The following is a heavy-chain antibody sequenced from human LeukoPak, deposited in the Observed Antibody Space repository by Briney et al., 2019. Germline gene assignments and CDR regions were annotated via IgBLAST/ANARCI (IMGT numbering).Heavy chain of an antibody. CDR3: ARDETRKFMVRGGSDY. J-gene: IGHJ4*02. V-gene: IGHV3-48*01. CDR1: GFTFSYYM. CDR2: NSSSSNTI. Sequence: GGSLRLSCAASGFTFSYYMMNSVRQAPGKGLERVSYNSSSSNTICHADSVKGRFTISRDNAKNSVDLQMNSLRVEDSAVYYCARDETRKFMVRGGSDYWGQGTLVTVSS. D-gene: IGHD3-10*01.